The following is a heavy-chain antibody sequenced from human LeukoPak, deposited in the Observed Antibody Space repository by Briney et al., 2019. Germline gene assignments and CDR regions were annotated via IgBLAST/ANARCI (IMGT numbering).Heavy chain of an antibody. CDR1: GYTFTSYG. D-gene: IGHD2-15*01. V-gene: IGHV1-18*01. CDR2: ISAYSGNT. CDR3: ARDDWLGYCSGGSCLVDY. J-gene: IGHJ4*02. Sequence: ASVKVSCKASGYTFTSYGISWVRQAPGQGLEWMGWISAYSGNTNYAQKLQGRVTMTTDTSTSTAYMELRSLRSDDTAVYYCARDDWLGYCSGGSCLVDYWGQGTLVTVSS.